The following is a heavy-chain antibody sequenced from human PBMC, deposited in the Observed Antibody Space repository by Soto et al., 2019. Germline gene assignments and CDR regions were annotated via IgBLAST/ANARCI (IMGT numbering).Heavy chain of an antibody. CDR1: GFTFNNYA. J-gene: IGHJ4*02. CDR2: ITYGGSRT. Sequence: GGSLRLSCAASGFTFNNYARNWVRQAPGKGLEWVSGITYGGSRTQYADSVKGRFTVSRDNSKNILSLQMNSLRAEDTAIYYCAKDPISRPTKLGSWGQGTLVTVSS. D-gene: IGHD3-16*01. V-gene: IGHV3-23*01. CDR3: AKDPISRPTKLGS.